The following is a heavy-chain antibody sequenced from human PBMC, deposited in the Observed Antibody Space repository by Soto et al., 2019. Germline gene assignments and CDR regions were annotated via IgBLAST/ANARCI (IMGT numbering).Heavy chain of an antibody. D-gene: IGHD3-10*01. CDR1: GFTFSSYA. CDR2: ISGSGGST. J-gene: IGHJ4*02. V-gene: IGHV3-23*01. Sequence: EVQLLESGGGLVQLGGSLRLSCAASGFTFSSYAMSWVRQAPGKGLEWVSAISGSGGSTYYADSVKGRFTISRDNSKNTLYLQMNSLRAEDTAVYYCAKESKRLWLGESSDYFDYWGQGTLVTVSS. CDR3: AKESKRLWLGESSDYFDY.